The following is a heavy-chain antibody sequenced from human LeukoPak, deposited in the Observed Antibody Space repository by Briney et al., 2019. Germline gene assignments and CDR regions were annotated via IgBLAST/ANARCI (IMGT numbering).Heavy chain of an antibody. Sequence: PSETLSLTCAVYGGSFSGYYWSWIRQPPGKGLEWIGEINHSGSTNYNPSLKSRVTISVDTSKNQFSLKLSSVTAADTAVYYCARESYYDSYWGQGTLVTVSS. CDR3: ARESYYDSY. D-gene: IGHD3-22*01. V-gene: IGHV4-34*01. J-gene: IGHJ4*02. CDR1: GGSFSGYY. CDR2: INHSGST.